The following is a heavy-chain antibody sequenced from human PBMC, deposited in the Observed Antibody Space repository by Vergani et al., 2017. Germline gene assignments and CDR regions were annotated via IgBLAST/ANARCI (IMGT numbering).Heavy chain of an antibody. Sequence: QVQLVQSGAEVKKPGSSVKVSCKASGGTFSSYAISWVRQAPGQGLEWMGGIIPIFGTANYAQKFQGRVTITADKSTSTAYMELSSLRSEDTAVYYCARDREPAATSNNWFDPWGQGTLVTVSS. CDR2: IIPIFGTA. CDR1: GGTFSSYA. V-gene: IGHV1-69*06. CDR3: ARDREPAATSNNWFDP. D-gene: IGHD2-2*01. J-gene: IGHJ5*02.